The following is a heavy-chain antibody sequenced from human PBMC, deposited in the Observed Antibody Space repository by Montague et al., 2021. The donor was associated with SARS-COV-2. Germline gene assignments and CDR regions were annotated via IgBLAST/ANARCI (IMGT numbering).Heavy chain of an antibody. CDR1: GGSFSSSSYY. D-gene: IGHD3-3*01. J-gene: IGHJ5*02. V-gene: IGHV4-39*01. CDR2: IYYSGST. Sequence: SETLSLTCTVSGGSFSSSSYYWGWLRQPPGKGLEWIGSIYYSGSTYYNPSLKSRVTISVDTSKNQFSLKLSSVAAADTAVYYCASDPSSTIFGVVITPSWFDPWGQGTLVTVSS. CDR3: ASDPSSTIFGVVITPSWFDP.